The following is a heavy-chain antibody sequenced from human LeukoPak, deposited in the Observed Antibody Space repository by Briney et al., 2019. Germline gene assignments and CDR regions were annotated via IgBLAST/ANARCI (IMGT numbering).Heavy chain of an antibody. CDR2: IKQDGSEK. J-gene: IGHJ5*02. V-gene: IGHV3-7*01. CDR1: GFTISSYW. CDR3: ARDKGVVGTLAP. D-gene: IGHD1-26*01. Sequence: GGSLRLSCVASGFTISSYWMHWVRQAPGKGLEWVANIKQDGSEKYYVDSVKGRFTISRDNAKNSLYLQMNSLRAEDTAIYYCARDKGVVGTLAPWGQGTLVTVSS.